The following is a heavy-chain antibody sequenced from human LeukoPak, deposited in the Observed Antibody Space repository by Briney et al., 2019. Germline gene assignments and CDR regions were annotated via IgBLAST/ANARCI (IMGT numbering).Heavy chain of an antibody. J-gene: IGHJ6*03. CDR1: GYTFTSYG. CDR3: ARETSTTRIWSGSTIEDYYYYYYMDV. D-gene: IGHD3-3*01. V-gene: IGHV1-18*01. CDR2: ISAYNGNT. Sequence: ASVKVSCKASGYTFTSYGISWVRQAPGQGLEWMGWISAYNGNTNYAQKLQGRVTMTTDTSTSTAYMELRSLRSDDTAVYYCARETSTTRIWSGSTIEDYYYYYYMDVWGKGTTVTVSS.